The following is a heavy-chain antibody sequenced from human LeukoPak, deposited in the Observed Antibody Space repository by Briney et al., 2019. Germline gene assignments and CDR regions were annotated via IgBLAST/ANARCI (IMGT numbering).Heavy chain of an antibody. D-gene: IGHD1-26*01. Sequence: GGSLRLSCAASGFTFSSYWMSWVRQAPGKGLEWVANIKQDGSEKCYVDSVKGRFTISRDNAKNSLYLQMNSLRAENTAVYYCARGPVERWELLHFDYWGQGTLVTVSS. CDR1: GFTFSSYW. CDR2: IKQDGSEK. J-gene: IGHJ4*02. V-gene: IGHV3-7*01. CDR3: ARGPVERWELLHFDY.